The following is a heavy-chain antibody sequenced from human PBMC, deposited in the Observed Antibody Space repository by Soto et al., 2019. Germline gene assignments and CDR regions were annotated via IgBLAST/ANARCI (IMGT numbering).Heavy chain of an antibody. Sequence: SETLSLTCAVYGGSFSGYYWSWIRQPPGKGLEWIGEINHSGSTNYNPSLKSRVTISVDTSKNQFSLKLSSVTAADTAVYYCAREAFVVVVAATRYNWFDPWGQGTLVTVSS. CDR1: GGSFSGYY. D-gene: IGHD2-15*01. CDR3: AREAFVVVVAATRYNWFDP. V-gene: IGHV4-34*01. J-gene: IGHJ5*02. CDR2: INHSGST.